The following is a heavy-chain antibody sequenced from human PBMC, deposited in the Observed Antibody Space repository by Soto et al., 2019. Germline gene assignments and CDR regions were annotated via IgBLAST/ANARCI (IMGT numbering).Heavy chain of an antibody. CDR2: IKEDGSEK. CDR1: GFTFSGYW. J-gene: IGHJ5*02. D-gene: IGHD3-10*01. V-gene: IGHV3-7*03. CDR3: ARPLYSSGSVWFDP. Sequence: PGGSLRLSCSASGFTFSGYWMTWVRQAPGKGLEWVANIKEDGSEKYYVDSVKGRFTISRDNPKNSLYLQMNSLRADDTAVYYCARPLYSSGSVWFDPWGQGTLVTVSS.